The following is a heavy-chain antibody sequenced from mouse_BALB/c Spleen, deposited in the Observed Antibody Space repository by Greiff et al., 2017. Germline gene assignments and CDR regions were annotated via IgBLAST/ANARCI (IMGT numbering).Heavy chain of an antibody. J-gene: IGHJ4*01. CDR3: ARVGLAVHAMDY. D-gene: IGHD4-1*01. CDR2: ISSGGSYT. CDR1: GFTFSSYA. V-gene: IGHV5-9-4*01. Sequence: EVKLMESGGGLVKPGGSLKLSCAASGFTFSSYAMSWVRQSPEQRLEWVAEISSGGSYTYYQDTVTGRFTISRDNAKNTLYLEMSSLRSEDTAMYYCARVGLAVHAMDYWGQGTSVTVSS.